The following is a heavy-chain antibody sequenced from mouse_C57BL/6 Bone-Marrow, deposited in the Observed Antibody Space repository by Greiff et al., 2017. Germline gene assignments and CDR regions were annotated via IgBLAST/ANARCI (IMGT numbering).Heavy chain of an antibody. CDR3: ARWGGYDYDAYYYAMDY. J-gene: IGHJ4*01. D-gene: IGHD2-4*01. CDR2: IYPRDGST. CDR1: GYTFTDHS. V-gene: IGHV1-78*01. Sequence: QVQLQQPDAELVKPGASVKISCKVSGYTFTDHSIHWMKQRPEQGLEWIGYIYPRDGSTKYNEKFKGKATLTADKSSSTAYMQLNSLTSEDSAVXFCARWGGYDYDAYYYAMDYWGQGTSVTVSS.